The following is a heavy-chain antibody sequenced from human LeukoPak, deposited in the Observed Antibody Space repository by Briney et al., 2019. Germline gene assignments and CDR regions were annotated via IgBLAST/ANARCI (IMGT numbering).Heavy chain of an antibody. CDR2: ISAYNGNT. CDR1: GYTFTNYG. J-gene: IGHJ4*02. Sequence: AASVKVSCKTSGYTFTNYGLSWVRQAPGQGLEWMGWISAYNGNTDYAQNLQGRVTLTTDTSTTTAYMELRSLGSDDTAVYYCARDQSLVAYSSTWFDYWGQGTLVTVSS. D-gene: IGHD6-13*01. CDR3: ARDQSLVAYSSTWFDY. V-gene: IGHV1-18*01.